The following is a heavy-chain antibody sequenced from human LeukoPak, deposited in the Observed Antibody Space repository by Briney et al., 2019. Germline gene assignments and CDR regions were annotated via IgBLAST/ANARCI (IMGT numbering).Heavy chain of an antibody. CDR2: IYYSGST. V-gene: IGHV4-59*01. Sequence: PSETLSLTCTVSGGSISSYYWSWIRQPPGKGLEWIGYIYYSGSTNYNPSLKSRVTISVDTSKNQFSLKLSSVTAADTAVYYCARAYSSSGGNWFDPWGQGTLVTVSS. D-gene: IGHD6-6*01. J-gene: IGHJ5*02. CDR3: ARAYSSSGGNWFDP. CDR1: GGSISSYY.